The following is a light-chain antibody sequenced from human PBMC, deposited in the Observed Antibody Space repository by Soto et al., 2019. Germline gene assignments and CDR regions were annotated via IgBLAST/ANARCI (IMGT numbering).Light chain of an antibody. CDR2: EVT. V-gene: IGLV2-8*01. CDR1: SSDVGAYNY. Sequence: QSVLTQPPSASGSPGQSVTISCTGTSSDVGAYNYVSWYQQHAGKAPKLVIYEVTKRPSGVPDRFSGSKSANAASLTVSGLQAEDEADYYCSSFASSSTWVFGGALQVTV. J-gene: IGLJ3*02. CDR3: SSFASSSTWV.